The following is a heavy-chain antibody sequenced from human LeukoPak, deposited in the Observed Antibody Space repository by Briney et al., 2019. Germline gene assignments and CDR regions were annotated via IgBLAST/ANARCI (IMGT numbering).Heavy chain of an antibody. CDR3: VRDSELTY. CDR1: GGSISSGGYS. D-gene: IGHD1-26*01. Sequence: PSETLSLACAVSGGSISSGGYSWSWIRQPPGKGLEWIGYIYHSGSTYYNPSLKSRVTVSVDTSKNQFSLKLNSVTAADTAVYFGVRDSELTYWGQGTLIPVSS. V-gene: IGHV4-30-2*01. CDR2: IYHSGST. J-gene: IGHJ4*02.